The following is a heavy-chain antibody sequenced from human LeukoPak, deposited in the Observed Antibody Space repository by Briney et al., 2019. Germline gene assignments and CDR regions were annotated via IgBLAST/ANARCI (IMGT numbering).Heavy chain of an antibody. CDR1: GFTFSSYG. V-gene: IGHV3-30*03. J-gene: IGHJ4*02. Sequence: GGSLRLSCAASGFTFSSYGMHWVRQAPGKGLEWVAVISYDGSNKYYADSVKGRFTISRDNSKNTLYLQMNSLRAEDTAVYYCARESYSGSYSDWGQGTLVTVSS. D-gene: IGHD1-26*01. CDR2: ISYDGSNK. CDR3: ARESYSGSYSD.